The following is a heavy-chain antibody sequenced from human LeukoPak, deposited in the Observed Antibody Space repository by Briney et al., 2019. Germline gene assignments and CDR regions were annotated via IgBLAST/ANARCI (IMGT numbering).Heavy chain of an antibody. Sequence: GRSLRLSCAASGFTFSSYGMHWVRQAPGKGLEWVAVISYDGSNKYYADSVKGRFTISRDNSKNTLYLQMNSLRAEDTAVYYCAKKTGYSSSWNIDYWGQGTMVTVSS. D-gene: IGHD6-13*01. CDR2: ISYDGSNK. CDR3: AKKTGYSSSWNIDY. CDR1: GFTFSSYG. V-gene: IGHV3-30*18. J-gene: IGHJ4*02.